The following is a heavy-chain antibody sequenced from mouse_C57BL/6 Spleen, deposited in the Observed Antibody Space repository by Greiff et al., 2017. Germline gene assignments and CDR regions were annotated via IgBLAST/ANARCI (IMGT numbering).Heavy chain of an antibody. CDR3: ARGAPYYDGISRGFAY. Sequence: DVMLVESGGGLVKPGGSLKLSCAASGFTFSDYGMHWVRQAPEKGLEWVAYISSGSSTIYYADTVKGRFTISRDNAKNTLFLQMTRLRAENTAMYYCARGAPYYDGISRGFAYWGQGTLVTVSA. V-gene: IGHV5-17*01. CDR2: ISSGSSTI. CDR1: GFTFSDYG. J-gene: IGHJ3*01. D-gene: IGHD1-1*01.